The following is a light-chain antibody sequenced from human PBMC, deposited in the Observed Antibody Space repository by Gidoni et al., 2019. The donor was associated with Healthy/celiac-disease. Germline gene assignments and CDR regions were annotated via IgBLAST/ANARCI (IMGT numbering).Light chain of an antibody. Sequence: EIVLTQSPATLSVSPGERATLSCRASQSVSSNLAWYHQKPGPAPRLLIYGAATRATGTPARFSGSGSGTEFTLTISSLQSEDFAVYYCQQYNNWPLYTFGQGTKLEIK. V-gene: IGKV3-15*01. CDR2: GAA. J-gene: IGKJ2*01. CDR1: QSVSSN. CDR3: QQYNNWPLYT.